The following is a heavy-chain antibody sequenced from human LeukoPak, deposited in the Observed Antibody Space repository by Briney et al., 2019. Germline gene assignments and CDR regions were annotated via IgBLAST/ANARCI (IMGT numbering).Heavy chain of an antibody. CDR1: GDSISFHF. CDR2: TYYGGST. D-gene: IGHD1-26*01. J-gene: IGHJ3*02. V-gene: IGHV4-59*11. CDR3: ATLGRAAGNAFDI. Sequence: SETLSLTCSVSGDSISFHFWSWIRQPPGKGLEWIGHTYYGGSTDYNPSLASRVTASADTSNNQFSLKLSSVTAADTAVYYCATLGRAAGNAFDIWGQGTVVIVSS.